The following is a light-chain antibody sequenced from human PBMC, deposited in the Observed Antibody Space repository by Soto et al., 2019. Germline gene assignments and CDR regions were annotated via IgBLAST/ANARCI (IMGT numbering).Light chain of an antibody. Sequence: DIQMTQSPSSLSASVGDRVTITCQASQDISNYLNWYQQKPGKAPKLLIYDASNLETGVPSRFSGSGSVTDFTFTIRSLQPEDIATYYCQQYDNLSSIIFGQGTRLEIK. V-gene: IGKV1-33*01. CDR3: QQYDNLSSII. CDR2: DAS. CDR1: QDISNY. J-gene: IGKJ5*01.